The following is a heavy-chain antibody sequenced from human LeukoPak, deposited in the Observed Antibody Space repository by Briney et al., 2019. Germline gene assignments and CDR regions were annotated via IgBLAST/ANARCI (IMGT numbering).Heavy chain of an antibody. Sequence: SETLSLTCTVSGGSISSYYWSWIRQPPGKGLEWIGYIYYSGSTNYNPSLKSRVTISVDTSKNQFSLKLSSVTAADTAVYYCARGRHYCTNGVCYKMDWFDPWGQGTLVTVSS. D-gene: IGHD2-8*01. CDR3: ARGRHYCTNGVCYKMDWFDP. J-gene: IGHJ5*02. V-gene: IGHV4-59*08. CDR2: IYYSGST. CDR1: GGSISSYY.